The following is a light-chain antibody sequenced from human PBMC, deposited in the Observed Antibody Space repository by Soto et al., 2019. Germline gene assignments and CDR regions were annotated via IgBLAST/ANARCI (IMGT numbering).Light chain of an antibody. CDR3: QKYNSAET. CDR1: QGISNY. J-gene: IGKJ1*01. Sequence: DIEMIQSPSSLSASVGDRVTITCRASQGISNYLAWYQQKPGKVPKLLIYAASTLQSGVPSRFSGSGSGTDFTLTISSLQPEDVATYYCQKYNSAETFGQGTKV. V-gene: IGKV1-27*01. CDR2: AAS.